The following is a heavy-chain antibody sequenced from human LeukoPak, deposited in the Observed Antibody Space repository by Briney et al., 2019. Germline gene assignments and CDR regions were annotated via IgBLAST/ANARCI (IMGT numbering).Heavy chain of an antibody. CDR3: AKRGDWNSSDY. CDR1: GFTFSSYE. D-gene: IGHD2-21*02. V-gene: IGHV3-48*03. J-gene: IGHJ4*02. Sequence: GGSLRLSCAASGFTFSSYEMNWVRQAPGKGLEWVSYISGSGSTIYHADSVKGRFTISRDNAKNSLYLQMNSLRAEDTAVYYCAKRGDWNSSDYWGQGTLVTVSS. CDR2: ISGSGSTI.